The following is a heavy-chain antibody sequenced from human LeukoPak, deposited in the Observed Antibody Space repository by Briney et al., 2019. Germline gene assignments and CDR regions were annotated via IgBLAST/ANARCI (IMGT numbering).Heavy chain of an antibody. J-gene: IGHJ4*02. D-gene: IGHD2-2*02. CDR2: ISARGDST. V-gene: IGHV3-23*01. CDR1: GFTFSTYA. CDR3: AKDYPPEYCSSTSCYIGDY. Sequence: GGSLRLSCAASGFTFSTYAMSWVRQAPGRGLEWVSVISARGDSTYYADSVKGRFTISRDNSRNTLYLHINSLRAEDTALYYCAKDYPPEYCSSTSCYIGDYWGQGTLVTVSS.